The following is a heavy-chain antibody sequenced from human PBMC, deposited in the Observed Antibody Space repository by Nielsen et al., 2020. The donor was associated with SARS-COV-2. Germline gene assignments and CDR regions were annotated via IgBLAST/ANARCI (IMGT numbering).Heavy chain of an antibody. Sequence: GESLKISCAASGFSFDDDGMSWVRQVPGRGLEWVSGINWNGGRTGYADSVKGRFTISRDNSKNTLYLQMNSLRAEDTAVYYCAKQGGGYCSGGSCYSGYFDYWGQGTLVTVSS. J-gene: IGHJ4*02. CDR2: INWNGGRT. CDR3: AKQGGGYCSGGSCYSGYFDY. V-gene: IGHV3-20*04. D-gene: IGHD2-15*01. CDR1: GFSFDDDG.